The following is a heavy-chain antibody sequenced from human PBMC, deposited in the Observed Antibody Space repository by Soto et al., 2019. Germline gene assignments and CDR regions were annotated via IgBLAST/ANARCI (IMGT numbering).Heavy chain of an antibody. D-gene: IGHD6-6*01. CDR1: GFTFSSYW. V-gene: IGHV3-7*01. J-gene: IGHJ2*01. CDR2: IKQDGSEK. CDR3: AEELRYSSSSSHWYFDL. Sequence: EVQLVESGGGLVQPGGSLRLSCAASGFTFSSYWMSWVRQAPGKGLEWVANIKQDGSEKYYVDSVKGRFTISRDNANNSLYLQMNSLRAEDTAVYYCAEELRYSSSSSHWYFDLWGRGTLVTVSS.